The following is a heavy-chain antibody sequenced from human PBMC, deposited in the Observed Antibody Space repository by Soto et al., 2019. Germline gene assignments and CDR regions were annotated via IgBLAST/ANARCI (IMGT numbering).Heavy chain of an antibody. CDR3: ARGLDTGMAPYYFDC. J-gene: IGHJ4*02. Sequence: GASVKVSCKASGYTFTSYYIHWVRQAPGQGLEWMGIINPSGGSTTYAQKIQGRVTMTRDTSTSSDYLEQSSLRSDDTAVYNCARGLDTGMAPYYFDCWGQGTLVTVSS. V-gene: IGHV1-46*01. CDR1: GYTFTSYY. CDR2: INPSGGST. D-gene: IGHD5-18*01.